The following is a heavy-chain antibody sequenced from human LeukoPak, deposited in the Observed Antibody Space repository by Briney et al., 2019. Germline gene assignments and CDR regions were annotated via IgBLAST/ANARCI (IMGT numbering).Heavy chain of an antibody. CDR2: ISAYNGNT. V-gene: IGHV1-18*01. Sequence: ASVKVSCKASGYTFTSYGISWVRQAPGQGLEWMGWISAYNGNTNYAQKLQGRVTMTTDTSTSTACMELRSLRSDDTAVYYCERGGYNILSPNWFDPWGQGTLVTVYS. CDR1: GYTFTSYG. CDR3: ERGGYNILSPNWFDP. J-gene: IGHJ5*02. D-gene: IGHD3-9*01.